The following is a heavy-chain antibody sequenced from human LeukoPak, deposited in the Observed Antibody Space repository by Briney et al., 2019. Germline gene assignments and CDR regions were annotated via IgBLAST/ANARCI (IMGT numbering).Heavy chain of an antibody. CDR2: IIPKGGGT. CDR1: GYTFTDYL. J-gene: IGHJ4*02. D-gene: IGHD2-2*01. V-gene: IGHV1-2*02. CDR3: ARVPRPRDPTSSAAHQPFDY. Sequence: ASVKVSCKASGYTFTDYLIHWVRQAPGQGPEWMGWIIPKGGGTKYAQKFQDRVTMTRDTSINTAYMELSGLRPDDTAVYYCARVPRPRDPTSSAAHQPFDYWGQGTLVIVSS.